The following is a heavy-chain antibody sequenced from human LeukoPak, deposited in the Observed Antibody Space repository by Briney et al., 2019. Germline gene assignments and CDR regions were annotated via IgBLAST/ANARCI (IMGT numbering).Heavy chain of an antibody. CDR2: IYYSGST. Sequence: SETLSLTCTVSSGSIISSSYYWRWIRQPPGKGLEWTGRIYYSGSTYYNPSLKSRVTISVDTSKNQFSLKLSSVTAADTAVYYCARRSGYDLLDYWGQGTLVTVSS. D-gene: IGHD5-12*01. CDR3: ARRSGYDLLDY. CDR1: SGSIISSSYY. V-gene: IGHV4-39*01. J-gene: IGHJ4*02.